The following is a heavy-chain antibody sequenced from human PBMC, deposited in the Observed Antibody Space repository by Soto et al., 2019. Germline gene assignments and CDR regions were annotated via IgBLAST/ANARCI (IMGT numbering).Heavy chain of an antibody. Sequence: QVQLVESGGGVVQPGRSLRLSCAASGFTFSNYPMHWVRQAPGKGLEWVAVISYDGSNKYYAGSVKGRFTISRDNSKNTLYLQMNSLRAEDTAVYYCARDVESGSSQYFYHYYAMDVW. V-gene: IGHV3-30-3*01. D-gene: IGHD1-26*01. CDR2: ISYDGSNK. CDR1: GFTFSNYP. CDR3: ARDVESGSSQYFYHYYAMDV. J-gene: IGHJ6*01.